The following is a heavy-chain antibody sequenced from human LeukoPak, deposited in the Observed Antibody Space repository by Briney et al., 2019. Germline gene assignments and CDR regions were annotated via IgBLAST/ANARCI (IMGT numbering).Heavy chain of an antibody. J-gene: IGHJ4*02. Sequence: ASVKVSCKASGYTFTTYGITWVRQAPGQGLEWLGWVSAYNGNTNYAQKFQGRVTLTTDTSTSTAYMELRSLRSDDTAMYYCARDSKWLVVGTDFWGQGTLVTVSS. CDR3: ARDSKWLVVGTDF. CDR2: VSAYNGNT. D-gene: IGHD6-19*01. CDR1: GYTFTTYG. V-gene: IGHV1-18*01.